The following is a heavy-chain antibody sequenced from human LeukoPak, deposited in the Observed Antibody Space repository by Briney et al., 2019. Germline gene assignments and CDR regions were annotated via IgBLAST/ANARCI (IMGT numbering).Heavy chain of an antibody. Sequence: SGPTLQQLTQTLSLTCTLSGFAPATTGEGVGWIRQPPGEALEWLAVLYWDNDDRHNPSLSRRLTITKDTSKNQVVLTMNYMDLVDTATYFCARVMFTYGGITRDDSFDFWVQGTMVTVSS. V-gene: IGHV2-5*02. J-gene: IGHJ3*01. CDR2: LYWDNDD. CDR3: ARVMFTYGGITRDDSFDF. D-gene: IGHD3-16*01. CDR1: GFAPATTGEG.